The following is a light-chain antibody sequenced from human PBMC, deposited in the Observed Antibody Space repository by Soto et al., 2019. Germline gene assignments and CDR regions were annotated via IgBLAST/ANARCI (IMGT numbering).Light chain of an antibody. J-gene: IGLJ3*02. Sequence: QPMLTQSPSASASLGASVKLTCTLSSGHSSYAIAWHQQQPEKGPRYLMKVNSDGSHNKGDGIPDRFSGSSSGAERYLTISSLQSEDEADYYCQTWDTGIWVFGAGTKLTVL. V-gene: IGLV4-69*01. CDR3: QTWDTGIWV. CDR2: VNSDGSH. CDR1: SGHSSYA.